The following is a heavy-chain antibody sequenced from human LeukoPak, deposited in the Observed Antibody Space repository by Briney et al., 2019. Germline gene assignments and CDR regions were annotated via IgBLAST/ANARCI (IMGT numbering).Heavy chain of an antibody. CDR1: GGSISSGSYY. Sequence: SGTLSLTCTVSGGSISSGSYYWSWIRHPAGKGLEWIGRIYTSGSTNYNPSLRSRVTISVDTSKNQFSLKLSSGTAADTAVYYCARRVVVITTSNYSDYWGHVALVTVSS. V-gene: IGHV4-61*02. CDR2: IYTSGST. CDR3: ARRVVVITTSNYSDY. J-gene: IGHJ4*03. D-gene: IGHD3-22*01.